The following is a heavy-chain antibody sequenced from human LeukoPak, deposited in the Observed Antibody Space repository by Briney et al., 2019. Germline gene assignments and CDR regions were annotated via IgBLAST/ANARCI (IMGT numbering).Heavy chain of an antibody. CDR2: MNPNSGNT. Sequence: ASVKASCKASRYTFTSYDINWVRQATGQGLEWMGWMNPNSGNTGYAQKFQGRVTMTRNTSISTAYMELSGLRSEDTAVYYCARGGAIFGGVWFDPWGQGTLVTVSS. J-gene: IGHJ5*02. CDR1: RYTFTSYD. V-gene: IGHV1-8*01. D-gene: IGHD3-3*01. CDR3: ARGGAIFGGVWFDP.